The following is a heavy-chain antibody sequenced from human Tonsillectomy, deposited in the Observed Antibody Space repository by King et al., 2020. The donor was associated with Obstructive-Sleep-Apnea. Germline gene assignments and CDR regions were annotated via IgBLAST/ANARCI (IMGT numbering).Heavy chain of an antibody. Sequence: VQLVESGGGLVQPGGSLRLSCAASGFTFNSYGMNWVRQVPGKGLEWVSYISSKSSAIYYADYVRGRFTISRDNAKNSLYLQMSSLRAEDTAVYYCARSWMNEGVFDYWGQGTLVTVSS. J-gene: IGHJ4*02. CDR3: ARSWMNEGVFDY. CDR1: GFTFNSYG. D-gene: IGHD2-2*03. V-gene: IGHV3-48*04. CDR2: ISSKSSAI.